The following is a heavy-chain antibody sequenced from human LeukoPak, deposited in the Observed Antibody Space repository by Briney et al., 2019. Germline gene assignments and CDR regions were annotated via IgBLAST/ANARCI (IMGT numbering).Heavy chain of an antibody. V-gene: IGHV3-21*01. CDR1: GFTFSSYS. CDR3: AREKGIAAAGTLDRRGEY. CDR2: ISSSSSYI. J-gene: IGHJ4*02. D-gene: IGHD6-13*01. Sequence: KPGGSLRLSCAASGFTFSSYSMNWVRQAPGKGLEWVSSISSSSSYIYYADSVKGRFTISRDNAKNSLYLRMNSLRAEDTAVYYCAREKGIAAAGTLDRRGEYWGQGTLVTVSS.